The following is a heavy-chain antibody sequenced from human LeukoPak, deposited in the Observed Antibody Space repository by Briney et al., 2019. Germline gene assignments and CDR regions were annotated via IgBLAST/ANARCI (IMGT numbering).Heavy chain of an antibody. D-gene: IGHD6-6*01. CDR1: GGTFSSYA. CDR2: IIPIFGIA. CDR3: AQGSSPYKLVLGYYGMDV. J-gene: IGHJ6*02. Sequence: SVKVSCKASGGTFSSYAISWVRQAPGQGLEWMGRIIPIFGIANYAQKFQGRVTITADKSTSTAYMELSSLRSEDTAVYHCAQGSSPYKLVLGYYGMDVWGQGTTVTVSS. V-gene: IGHV1-69*04.